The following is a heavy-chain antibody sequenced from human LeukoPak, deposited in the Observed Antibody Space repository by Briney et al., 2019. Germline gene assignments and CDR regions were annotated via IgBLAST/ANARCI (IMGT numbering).Heavy chain of an antibody. Sequence: GRSLRLSCAASGFTFDDYAMHCVRQAPGKGLEWVSGISWYRGRVGYADSVKGRFTISRDNAKNSLYLQMNSLRAEDTALYYCAKDREDTGYYYVSSGPSWYFDYWGQGTLVTVSS. V-gene: IGHV3-9*01. CDR3: AKDREDTGYYYVSSGPSWYFDY. CDR2: ISWYRGRV. D-gene: IGHD3-22*01. CDR1: GFTFDDYA. J-gene: IGHJ4*02.